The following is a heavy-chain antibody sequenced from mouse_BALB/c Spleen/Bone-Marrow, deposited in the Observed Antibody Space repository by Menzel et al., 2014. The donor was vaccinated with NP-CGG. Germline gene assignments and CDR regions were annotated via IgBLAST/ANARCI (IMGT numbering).Heavy chain of an antibody. CDR2: INTNGGTT. D-gene: IGHD1-2*01. CDR3: TRQTAAWYFDV. CDR1: GFTFSSYY. J-gene: IGHJ1*01. V-gene: IGHV5-6-2*01. Sequence: EVQGVESGGGLVKLGGSLKLSCAASGFTFSSYYMSWVRQTPEKRLELVATINTNGGTTYYPDTVKGRFTISRDNAKNTLDLQMSSLKTEDTALYYCTRQTAAWYFDVWGAGTTVTVSS.